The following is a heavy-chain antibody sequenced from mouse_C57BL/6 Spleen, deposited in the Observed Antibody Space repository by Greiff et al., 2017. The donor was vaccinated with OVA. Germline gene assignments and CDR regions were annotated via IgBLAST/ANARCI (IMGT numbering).Heavy chain of an antibody. J-gene: IGHJ1*03. D-gene: IGHD4-1*01. CDR2: INPNNGGT. Sequence: EVKLVESGPELVKPGASVKIPCKASGYTFTDYNMDWVKQSHGKSLEWIGDINPNNGGTIYNQKFKGKATLTVDKSSSTAYMELRSLTSEDTAVYYCARNWAFYWYFDVWGTGTTVTVSS. CDR3: ARNWAFYWYFDV. CDR1: GYTFTDYN. V-gene: IGHV1-18*01.